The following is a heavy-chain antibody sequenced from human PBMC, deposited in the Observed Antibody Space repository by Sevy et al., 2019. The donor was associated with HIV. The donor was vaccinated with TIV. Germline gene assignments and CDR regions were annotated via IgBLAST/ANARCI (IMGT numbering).Heavy chain of an antibody. CDR3: DIHGSHDYAA. D-gene: IGHD4-17*01. J-gene: IGHJ5*02. CDR2: ISSDGRNK. V-gene: IGHV3-30*03. Sequence: GGSLRLSCAASGFTFSTFGIHWVRQAPGKGLEWVALISSDGRNKFYADSVKGRFTISRDNSMNTLYLQMNTLRAEDTAVYYCDIHGSHDYAAWGQGTMVTVSS. CDR1: GFTFSTFG.